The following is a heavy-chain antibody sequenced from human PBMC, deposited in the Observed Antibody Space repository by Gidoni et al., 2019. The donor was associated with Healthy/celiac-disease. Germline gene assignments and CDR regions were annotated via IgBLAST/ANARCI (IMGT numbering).Heavy chain of an antibody. CDR1: GGSISSYY. CDR3: GGGVRDRGYFDY. D-gene: IGHD2-8*01. Sequence: QVQLQDSGPGLVKPSETLSLTCTVSGGSISSYYWSWIRQPPGKGLEWIGYIYYSGSTNYNPSLKSRFTISVDTSKNQFSLKLSSVTAADTAVYYCGGGVRDRGYFDYWGQGTLVTVSS. V-gene: IGHV4-59*08. CDR2: IYYSGST. J-gene: IGHJ4*02.